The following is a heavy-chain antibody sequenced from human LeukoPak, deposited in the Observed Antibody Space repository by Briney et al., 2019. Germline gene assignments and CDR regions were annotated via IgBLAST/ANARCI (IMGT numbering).Heavy chain of an antibody. Sequence: GGSLRLSCAASGFTFSSFWMHWVRQAPGKGLVWVSRINSDGSSTSYADSVKGRFTISRDNAKNTLYLQMNSLTAEDTAVYYCARGGLYSPNWFDPWGQGTLVTVSS. D-gene: IGHD1-26*01. V-gene: IGHV3-74*01. CDR3: ARGGLYSPNWFDP. CDR1: GFTFSSFW. J-gene: IGHJ5*02. CDR2: INSDGSST.